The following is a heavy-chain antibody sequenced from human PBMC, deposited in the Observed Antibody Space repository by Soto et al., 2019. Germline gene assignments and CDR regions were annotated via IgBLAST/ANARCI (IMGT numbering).Heavy chain of an antibody. CDR1: GSTFSNYC. CDR3: ARVVPGAEAWFGP. J-gene: IGHJ5*02. D-gene: IGHD2-2*01. V-gene: IGHV1-18*01. CDR2: ISLYSDGT. Sequence: ALVNVSYKASGSTFSNYCITWVRQAPGQPLEWLGWISLYSDGTNYAQKFQGRVSMTTDTSTTTAYMELRSLRSDDTAVYYCARVVPGAEAWFGPWGQGTLVTVSS.